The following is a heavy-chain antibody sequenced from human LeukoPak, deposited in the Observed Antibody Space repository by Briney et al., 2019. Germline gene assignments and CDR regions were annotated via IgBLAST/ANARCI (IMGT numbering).Heavy chain of an antibody. CDR3: AKGPGGYCSSTSCYAEGYYYYGMAV. J-gene: IGHJ6*02. CDR2: ISGSGGST. Sequence: GGSLRLSCAASGFTFSSYWMHWVRQAPGKGLVWVSAISGSGGSTYYADSVKGRFTISRDNSKNTLYLQMNSLRAEDTAVYYCAKGPGGYCSSTSCYAEGYYYYGMAVWGQGTTVTVSS. V-gene: IGHV3-23*01. CDR1: GFTFSSYW. D-gene: IGHD2-2*01.